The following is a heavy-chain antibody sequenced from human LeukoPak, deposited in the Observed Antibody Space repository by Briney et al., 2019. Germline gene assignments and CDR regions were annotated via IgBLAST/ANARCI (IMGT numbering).Heavy chain of an antibody. CDR1: GYTFTGFY. J-gene: IGHJ4*02. CDR2: ITPDRGGT. D-gene: IGHD1-26*01. V-gene: IGHV1-2*02. CDR3: TRVDTRLWELHPY. Sequence: GASVKVSCKSSGYTFTGFYIHWVPQAPGQGLEWMGWITPDRGGTKYAQTFQGRVTMTRDTYISTAYVEMSRLTSDDTAVYYCTRVDTRLWELHPYWGQGTLVTVSS.